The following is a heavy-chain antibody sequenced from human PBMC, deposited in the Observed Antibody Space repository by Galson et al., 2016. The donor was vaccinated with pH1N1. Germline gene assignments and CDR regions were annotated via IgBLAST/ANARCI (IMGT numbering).Heavy chain of an antibody. V-gene: IGHV4-61*02. CDR2: MYTSGTT. Sequence: TLSLTCTVSGGSISSSIYYWNWIRQPAGKGLEWIGRMYTSGTTTYNPSLESRVSISVDTSKNQFSQRLSSVTAADTAVYFCARDRVALTGIFDYWGQGALVTVSS. CDR3: ARDRVALTGIFDY. J-gene: IGHJ4*02. CDR1: GGSISSSIYY. D-gene: IGHD3-10*01.